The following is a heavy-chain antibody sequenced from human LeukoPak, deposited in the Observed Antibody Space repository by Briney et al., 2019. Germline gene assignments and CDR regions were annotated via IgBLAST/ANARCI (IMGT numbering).Heavy chain of an antibody. Sequence: GGSLRLSCAASGFSFSKAWMSWVRQAPGKGLEWVGRIKSKTDGGTTDYAAPVKGRFTISRDDSKNTLFLQVNSLKIEDTAVYYCTTVTLRPVGLWGQGTLVTVSS. CDR3: TTVTLRPVGL. V-gene: IGHV3-15*05. J-gene: IGHJ4*02. CDR1: GFSFSKAW. D-gene: IGHD3-10*01. CDR2: IKSKTDGGTT.